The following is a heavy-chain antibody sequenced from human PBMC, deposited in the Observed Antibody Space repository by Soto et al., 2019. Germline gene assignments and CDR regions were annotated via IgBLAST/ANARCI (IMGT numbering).Heavy chain of an antibody. D-gene: IGHD6-13*01. Sequence: QVQLVQSGAEVKKPGSSVKVSCKASGGTFSSYAISWVRQAPGQGLEWMGVIIPIFGTANYAQKFQGRVTITADESTSTAYMELSSLRSEDTAVYYCARDLIAAAGTFRALGLLVYGGQGTLVTVSS. J-gene: IGHJ4*02. CDR2: IIPIFGTA. V-gene: IGHV1-69*01. CDR3: ARDLIAAAGTFRALGLLVY. CDR1: GGTFSSYA.